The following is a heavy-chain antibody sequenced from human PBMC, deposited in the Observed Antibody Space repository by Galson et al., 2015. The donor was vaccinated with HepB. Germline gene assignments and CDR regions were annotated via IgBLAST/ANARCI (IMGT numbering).Heavy chain of an antibody. CDR2: MNPNSGNT. D-gene: IGHD3-3*01. J-gene: IGHJ3*02. V-gene: IGHV1-8*01. Sequence: SVKVSCKASGYTFTSYDINWVRQATGQGLEWMGWMNPNSGNTGYAQKFQGRVTMTRNTSISTAYMELSSLRSEDTAVYYCAMGYYTRDAFDIWGQGTMITVSS. CDR3: AMGYYTRDAFDI. CDR1: GYTFTSYD.